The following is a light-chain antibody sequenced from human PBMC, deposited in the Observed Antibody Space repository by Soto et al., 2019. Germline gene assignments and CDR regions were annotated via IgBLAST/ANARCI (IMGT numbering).Light chain of an antibody. V-gene: IGKV1-5*01. J-gene: IGKJ2*01. CDR2: DAS. Sequence: DIQMTQSPSTLSASVGDRVTITCRASQTIGSSLAWYQHKPGKAPKLLIFDASTLQTGVSSRFSGSGFGTDFTLTISKLQPDDFATYYCQQHNDYSPVTFGQGTKLDIK. CDR1: QTIGSS. CDR3: QQHNDYSPVT.